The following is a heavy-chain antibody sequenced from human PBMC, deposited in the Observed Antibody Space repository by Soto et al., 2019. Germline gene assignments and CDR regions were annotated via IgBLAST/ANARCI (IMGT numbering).Heavy chain of an antibody. CDR2: ISQSGNT. D-gene: IGHD6-6*01. Sequence: QVQLHQWGAGLLKPSETLSLACSIYSGSFSGYYWSWIRQPPGKGLEWIGEISQSGNTNYSPSLKRRVPISIDTSKKQSSLNLASVSAADTAVYYCARAPKVSGSSQTRPDFWGQGTLVTVSS. CDR1: SGSFSGYY. V-gene: IGHV4-34*01. CDR3: ARAPKVSGSSQTRPDF. J-gene: IGHJ4*02.